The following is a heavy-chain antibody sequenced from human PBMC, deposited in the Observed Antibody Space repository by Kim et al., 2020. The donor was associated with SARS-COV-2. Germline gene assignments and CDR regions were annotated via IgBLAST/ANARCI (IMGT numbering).Heavy chain of an antibody. CDR1: GGSISSSSYY. V-gene: IGHV4-39*01. D-gene: IGHD3-3*01. Sequence: SETLSLTCTVSGGSISSSSYYWGWIRQPPGKGLELIGSIYYSGSTYYNPSLKSRVTISVDTSKNQFSLKLSSVTAADTAVYDCARQVINYDFWSGYYQGPIGVWGQGTTVTVSS. CDR3: ARQVINYDFWSGYYQGPIGV. CDR2: IYYSGST. J-gene: IGHJ6*02.